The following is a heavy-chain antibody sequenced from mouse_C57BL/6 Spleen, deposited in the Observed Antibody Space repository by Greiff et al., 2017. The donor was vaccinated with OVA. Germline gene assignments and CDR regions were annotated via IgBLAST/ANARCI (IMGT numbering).Heavy chain of an antibody. D-gene: IGHD2-4*01. J-gene: IGHJ3*01. CDR3: ARSGDYDWFAY. CDR2: IYPGDGDT. CDR1: GYAFSSYW. V-gene: IGHV1-80*01. Sequence: QVHVKQSGAELVKPGASVKISCKASGYAFSSYWMNWVKQRPGKGLEWIGQIYPGDGDTNYNGKFKGKATLTADKSSSTAYMQLSSLTSEDSAVYFCARSGDYDWFAYWGQGTLVTVSA.